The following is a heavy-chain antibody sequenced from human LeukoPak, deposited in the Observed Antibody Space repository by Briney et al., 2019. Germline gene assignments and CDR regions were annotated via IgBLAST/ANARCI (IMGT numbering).Heavy chain of an antibody. V-gene: IGHV4-59*01. D-gene: IGHD2-8*01. CDR1: GASISKFY. Sequence: SETLSLLCTVSGASISKFYWNWICQPPGKGLEWIGYIYYSESTHYNPSLKSRVTISVDTSKKQFSLKLNSVTAADTAVYFCARSGALTNYALDIWGLGTMVTVSS. J-gene: IGHJ3*02. CDR2: IYYSEST. CDR3: ARSGALTNYALDI.